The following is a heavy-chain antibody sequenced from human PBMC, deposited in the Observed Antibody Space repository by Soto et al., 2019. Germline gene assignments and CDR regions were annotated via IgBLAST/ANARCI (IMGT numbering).Heavy chain of an antibody. Sequence: GESLQISFKGSGYSFTSYRISLVRQMPGNVLEWLVRIDPSDSYTNYSPSFQGHVTISADKSISTAYLPWSSLKASDTAMYYCARHYCSSNSCSSPYYYYYYGMDVSGQGTTVT. J-gene: IGHJ6*02. V-gene: IGHV5-10-1*01. CDR3: ARHYCSSNSCSSPYYYYYYGMDV. D-gene: IGHD2-2*01. CDR2: IDPSDSYT. CDR1: GYSFTSYR.